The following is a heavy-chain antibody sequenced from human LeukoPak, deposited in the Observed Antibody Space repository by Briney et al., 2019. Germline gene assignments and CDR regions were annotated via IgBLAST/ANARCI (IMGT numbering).Heavy chain of an antibody. J-gene: IGHJ4*02. Sequence: PGGSLRLSCAASGFTFSNAWMNWVRQAPGKGLERVGRIKSKPAGGTIDYAAPQKGAFTISRDDSKDTVYLQMSSLKTEDTAMYYCTTGGGTWGFDYWGQGTLVTVSP. CDR1: GFTFSNAW. D-gene: IGHD3-16*01. CDR3: TTGGGTWGFDY. V-gene: IGHV3-15*07. CDR2: IKSKPAGGTI.